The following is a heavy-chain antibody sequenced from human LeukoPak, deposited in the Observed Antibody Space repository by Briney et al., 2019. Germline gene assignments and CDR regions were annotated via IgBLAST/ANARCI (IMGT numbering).Heavy chain of an antibody. Sequence: SETLSLTCTVSGGSISSSSYYWGWIRQPPGKGLEWIGSIYYSGSTYYNPSPKSRVTISVDTSKNQFSLKLSSVTAADTAVYYCANNVNYYDSSGYPYYMDVWGKGTTVTVSS. CDR2: IYYSGST. CDR1: GGSISSSSYY. J-gene: IGHJ6*03. D-gene: IGHD3-22*01. V-gene: IGHV4-39*07. CDR3: ANNVNYYDSSGYPYYMDV.